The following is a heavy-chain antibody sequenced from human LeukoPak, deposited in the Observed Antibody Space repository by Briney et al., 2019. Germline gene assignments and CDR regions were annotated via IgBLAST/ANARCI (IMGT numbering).Heavy chain of an antibody. J-gene: IGHJ6*03. Sequence: PGGSLRLSCAASGFTFSSYGMHWVRQAPGKGLEWVAFIRYDGSNKYYADSVKGRFTISRDNSKNTLYLQMNSLRAEDTAVYYCAKVVEGRYQLPRPYYYMDVWGKGTTVTVSS. CDR1: GFTFSSYG. CDR2: IRYDGSNK. V-gene: IGHV3-30*02. D-gene: IGHD2-2*01. CDR3: AKVVEGRYQLPRPYYYMDV.